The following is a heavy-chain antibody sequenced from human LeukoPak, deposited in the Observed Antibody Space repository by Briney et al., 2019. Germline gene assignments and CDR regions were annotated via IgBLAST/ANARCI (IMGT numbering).Heavy chain of an antibody. CDR3: ARDGGFDY. J-gene: IGHJ4*02. CDR2: INPNSGVT. Sequence: ASVKVSCKASGYTFTDYYMHWVRQAPGQGLEWMGWINPNSGVTSSTQRFQGRVTITRDTPITTAYMELSSLTSDDTAVYYCARDGGFDYWGQGTRVTVSS. V-gene: IGHV1-2*02. CDR1: GYTFTDYY.